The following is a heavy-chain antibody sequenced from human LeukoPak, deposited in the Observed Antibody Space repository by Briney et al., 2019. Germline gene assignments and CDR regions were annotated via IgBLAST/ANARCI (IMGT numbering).Heavy chain of an antibody. Sequence: ASVKDSCKAIVYTFTYYHIHGVRPAPGQGLEWMGWMNPNSGGTNYAQKFQGWVTMTRDTSISTAYMDLSRLTSDDTAVHYCARGEKSRRQRVVESSRDYGGQGTLVTVSS. CDR2: MNPNSGGT. CDR3: ARGEKSRRQRVVESSRDY. D-gene: IGHD3-22*01. J-gene: IGHJ4*02. V-gene: IGHV1-2*04. CDR1: VYTFTYYH.